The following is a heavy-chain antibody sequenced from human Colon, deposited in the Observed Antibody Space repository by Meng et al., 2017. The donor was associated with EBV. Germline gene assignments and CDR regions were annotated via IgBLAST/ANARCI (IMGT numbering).Heavy chain of an antibody. D-gene: IGHD1-26*01. CDR1: GVSISSNIR. CDR2: IDDSGST. J-gene: IGHJ4*02. V-gene: IGHV4-4*02. Sequence: QGQLQESGPGLVKPSGPLSLPCGVSGVSISSNIRWTWVRQPPGKGLEWIGDIDDSGSTNYNPSLNSRISISLDKSKNHFSLKVNSVTAADTAVYYCARGKQDAWELLAYWGQGALVTVSS. CDR3: ARGKQDAWELLAY.